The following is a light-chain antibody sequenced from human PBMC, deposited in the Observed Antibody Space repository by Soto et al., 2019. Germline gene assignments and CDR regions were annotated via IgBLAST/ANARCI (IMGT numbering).Light chain of an antibody. CDR3: QQYGSSPPLT. Sequence: EIGLTQSPGTLSLSPGERATLSCRASQSVSSSHLAWYQQKPGQAPRLLIYGASSRATGIPDRFSGSGSGTDFTLTISRLEPEDFVVYYCQQYGSSPPLTFGGGTKVAIK. V-gene: IGKV3-20*01. J-gene: IGKJ4*01. CDR2: GAS. CDR1: QSVSSSH.